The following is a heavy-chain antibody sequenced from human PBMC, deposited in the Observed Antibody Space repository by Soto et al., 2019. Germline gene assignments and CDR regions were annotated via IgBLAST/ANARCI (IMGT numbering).Heavy chain of an antibody. V-gene: IGHV4-59*01. D-gene: IGHD3-16*01. Sequence: SETLSLTCTVSGGSIRNYYWSWIRQPPGKGLEWIGYIFYSGTTRYNPSLKSRVTISLATSRNQFSLKLSSVTAADTAVYYCARGGEYDLGGGSSDYWGQGTLVTVSS. CDR3: ARGGEYDLGGGSSDY. J-gene: IGHJ4*02. CDR2: IFYSGTT. CDR1: GGSIRNYY.